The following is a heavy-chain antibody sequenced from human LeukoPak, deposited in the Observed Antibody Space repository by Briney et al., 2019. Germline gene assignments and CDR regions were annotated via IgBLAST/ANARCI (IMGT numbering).Heavy chain of an antibody. D-gene: IGHD3-22*01. Sequence: GASVKVFCRASAYTFTSYWISWVRHARAQGLEERIWISSPSGYINYAQTLQGRHTMTTNTSTSTACMEVGSLRSEDTAVYVCARARAYYVISGYYVNWFDPWGQGTLVTVSS. CDR2: ISSPSGYI. CDR1: AYTFTSYW. V-gene: IGHV1-18*01. CDR3: ARARAYYVISGYYVNWFDP. J-gene: IGHJ5*02.